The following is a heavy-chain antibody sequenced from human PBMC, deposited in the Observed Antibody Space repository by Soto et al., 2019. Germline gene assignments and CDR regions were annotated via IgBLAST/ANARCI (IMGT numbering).Heavy chain of an antibody. CDR1: GFTFSTYS. CDR2: IASWSDYI. Sequence: EVQLVESGGGLVKPGGSLRLSCAASGFTFSTYSMSWVRQAPGKGLEWVSSIASWSDYIYYADSVKGRFTISRDNAKNSVYLQMNSLRAEDTALHYCARGGNYVGLYYGMDVWGQGTTVTVSS. D-gene: IGHD3-16*01. V-gene: IGHV3-21*01. J-gene: IGHJ6*02. CDR3: ARGGNYVGLYYGMDV.